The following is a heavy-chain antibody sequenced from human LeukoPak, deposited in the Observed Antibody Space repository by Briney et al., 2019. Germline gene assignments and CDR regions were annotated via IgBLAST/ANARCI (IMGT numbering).Heavy chain of an antibody. D-gene: IGHD2-15*01. J-gene: IGHJ5*02. CDR1: VYTFTSYG. CDR3: ARDGCSGGSCYSDYNWFDP. Sequence: GASVKVSCKASVYTFTSYGISWVRQAPGQGLGGRGWFSAYNGNTNYAQKLQGRVTMTTETSTSTAYMELRSLRSDDTAVYYYARDGCSGGSCYSDYNWFDPWGQGTLVTVSS. CDR2: FSAYNGNT. V-gene: IGHV1-18*04.